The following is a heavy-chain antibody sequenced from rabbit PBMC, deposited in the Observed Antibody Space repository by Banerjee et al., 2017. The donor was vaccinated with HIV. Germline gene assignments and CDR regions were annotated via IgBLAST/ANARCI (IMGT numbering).Heavy chain of an antibody. V-gene: IGHV1S7*01. D-gene: IGHD4-1*01. CDR2: IYAGKGST. Sequence: PLKESGGGLVTPGGNLTLTCTASGFDISSYHMCWVRQAPGKGLEWIGIIYAGKGSTDYASWVNGRFTISSDNAQNTVDLQMNSLTAADTATYFCARDTSGWGFYFNLWGQGTLVTVS. J-gene: IGHJ4*01. CDR1: GFDISSYH. CDR3: ARDTSGWGFYFNL.